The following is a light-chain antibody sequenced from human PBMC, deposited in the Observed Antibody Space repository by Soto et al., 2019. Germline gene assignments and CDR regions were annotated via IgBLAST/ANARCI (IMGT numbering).Light chain of an antibody. J-gene: IGKJ1*01. CDR2: AAS. CDR1: QFINTY. V-gene: IGKV1-39*01. CDR3: QQTYSIPRT. Sequence: DIQMTQSPSSLSASVGDRVTITCRASQFINTYLNWYQQRQGRAPEVLIFAASSLRSGVPSRFSGSGSGTDFTLTISSLQREDFATYYCQQTYSIPRTFGHGTKVEI.